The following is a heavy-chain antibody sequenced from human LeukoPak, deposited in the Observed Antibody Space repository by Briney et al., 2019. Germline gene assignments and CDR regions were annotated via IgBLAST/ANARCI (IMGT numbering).Heavy chain of an antibody. J-gene: IGHJ5*02. Sequence: KASQTLSLTCTVSGGSISSGGYYWSWIRQPPGKGLEWIGYIYHTGITYNNPSLKSRVTISVDRSKNQFSLELTSVTAADTAVYYCAREMLDNHWFDPWGQGTLVTVSS. CDR3: AREMLDNHWFDP. CDR2: IYHTGIT. CDR1: GGSISSGGYY. V-gene: IGHV4-30-2*01. D-gene: IGHD3-10*02.